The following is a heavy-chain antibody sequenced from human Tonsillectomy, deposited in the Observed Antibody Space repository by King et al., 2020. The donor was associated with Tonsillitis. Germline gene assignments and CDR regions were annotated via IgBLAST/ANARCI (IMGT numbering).Heavy chain of an antibody. CDR2: INPNSGGT. D-gene: IGHD1-26*01. Sequence: VQLVESGAEVKEPGASVKVSCKASGYTFTGYYIHWVRQAPGQGLEWMGWINPNSGGTNYAQNFQGRVTMTRDTSISTAYMELSRLRSDDTAVYYCARVIVGGTFYYYGMDVWGQGTTVTVSS. CDR1: GYTFTGYY. J-gene: IGHJ6*02. V-gene: IGHV1-2*02. CDR3: ARVIVGGTFYYYGMDV.